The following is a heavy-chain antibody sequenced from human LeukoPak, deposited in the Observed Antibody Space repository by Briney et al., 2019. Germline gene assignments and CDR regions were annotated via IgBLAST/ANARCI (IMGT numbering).Heavy chain of an antibody. D-gene: IGHD3-22*01. J-gene: IGHJ4*02. V-gene: IGHV3-7*01. CDR2: IKQDGSEK. CDR1: GFTFSNYW. Sequence: PGGSLRLSCATSGFTFSNYWMTWVRQAPGKGLEWVATIKQDGSEKYSVDPVKGRFTVSRDNSKNTLYLQMNSLRAEDTAVYYCAKGDYDSSGPLDYWGQGTLVTVSS. CDR3: AKGDYDSSGPLDY.